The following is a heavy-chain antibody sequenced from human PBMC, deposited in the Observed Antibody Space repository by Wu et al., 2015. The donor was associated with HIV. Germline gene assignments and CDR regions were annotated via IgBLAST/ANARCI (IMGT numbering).Heavy chain of an antibody. J-gene: IGHJ5*02. V-gene: IGHV1-69*05. CDR1: GGTFNNSV. CDR3: AGSTTGTTDWFDP. Sequence: QVQLVQSGAEVKKPGSSVKVSCKASGGTFNNSVISWVRQAPGEGLEWMGGIIPIFGTTNYAQKFQGRVTITTDESTSTAYMELSSLRSDDTAVYYCAGSTTGTTDWFDPWGQGTLVTVYS. CDR2: IIPIFGTT. D-gene: IGHD1-1*01.